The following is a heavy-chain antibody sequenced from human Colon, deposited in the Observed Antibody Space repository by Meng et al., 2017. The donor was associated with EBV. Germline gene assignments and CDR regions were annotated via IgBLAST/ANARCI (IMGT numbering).Heavy chain of an antibody. CDR1: GGSTGSYY. V-gene: IGHV4-59*08. CDR2: IYYSGST. CDR3: ARHFINWFDP. J-gene: IGHJ5*02. Sequence: DPCMVKPSRALSLPCTVSGGSTGSYYWSLIRQPPGKGLEWIGYIYYSGSTNYNPSLKSRVTISVDTSKNQFSLKLSSVTAADTAVYYCARHFINWFDPWGQGTLVTVSS.